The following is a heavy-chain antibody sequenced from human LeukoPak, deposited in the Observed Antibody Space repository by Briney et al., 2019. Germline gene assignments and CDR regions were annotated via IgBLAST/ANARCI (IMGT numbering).Heavy chain of an antibody. CDR1: GXTFSTYA. J-gene: IGHJ4*02. CDR3: AKSTWYSSSWYFDY. D-gene: IGHD6-13*01. Sequence: GGSLRLPCEASGXTFSTYAMTWVRQAPGKGLEWVSAISGSGGSTYYADSVKGRFTISRDNSQNTLYLQMNSLRAEDTAVYYCAKSTWYSSSWYFDYWGQGTLVTVSS. V-gene: IGHV3-23*01. CDR2: ISGSGGST.